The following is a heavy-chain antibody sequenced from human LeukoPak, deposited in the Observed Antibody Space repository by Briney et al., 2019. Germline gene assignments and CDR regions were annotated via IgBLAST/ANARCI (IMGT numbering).Heavy chain of an antibody. CDR3: AGAPSYYYDSSGYLDY. CDR2: IYSGGST. V-gene: IGHV3-53*01. J-gene: IGHJ4*02. Sequence: PGGSLRLSCAASGFTFSSYAMSWVRQAPGKGLEWVSVIYSGGSTYYADSVKGRFTISRDNSKNTLYLQMNSLRAEDTAVYYCAGAPSYYYDSSGYLDYWGQGTLVTVSS. CDR1: GFTFSSYA. D-gene: IGHD3-22*01.